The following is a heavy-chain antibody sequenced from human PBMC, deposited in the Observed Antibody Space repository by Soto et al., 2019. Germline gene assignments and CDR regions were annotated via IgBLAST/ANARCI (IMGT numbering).Heavy chain of an antibody. CDR3: ARDAGISTGYYYDY. V-gene: IGHV1-18*01. CDR2: ISAYNGNT. CDR1: GYTFTSYG. Sequence: AAVKVSCKASGYTFTSYGISWVRQARGQGLEWMGWISAYNGNTNYAQKLQGRVTMTTDTSTSTAYMELRSLRSDDTAVYYCARDAGISTGYYYDYWGQGTLVTVSS. D-gene: IGHD3-9*01. J-gene: IGHJ4*02.